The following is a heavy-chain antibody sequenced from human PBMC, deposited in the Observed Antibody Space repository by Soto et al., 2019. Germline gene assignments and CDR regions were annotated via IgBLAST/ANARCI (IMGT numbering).Heavy chain of an antibody. D-gene: IGHD3-9*01. J-gene: IGHJ4*02. CDR2: ISYDGSNK. V-gene: IGHV3-30*18. Sequence: GGSLRLSCAASGFTFSSYGMHWVRQAPGKGLEWVAVISYDGSNKYYADSVKGRFTISRDNSKNTLYLQMNSLRAEDTAVYYCAKDRDKLRYFDYYFDYWGQGTLVTVSS. CDR1: GFTFSSYG. CDR3: AKDRDKLRYFDYYFDY.